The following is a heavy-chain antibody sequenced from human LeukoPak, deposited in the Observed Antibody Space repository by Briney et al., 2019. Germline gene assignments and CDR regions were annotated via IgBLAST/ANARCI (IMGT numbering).Heavy chain of an antibody. Sequence: GASVKVSCKTSGYTFTSYHIHWVRQAPGQGPEWMGVINPSGGSTSYAQKFQGRVTMTRDKSTSTVYMELSSLRSEDTAVYYCATIPYLSQYYDFWSGYYHPIDYWGQGTLVTVSS. CDR2: INPSGGST. CDR1: GYTFTSYH. CDR3: ATIPYLSQYYDFWSGYYHPIDY. J-gene: IGHJ4*02. V-gene: IGHV1-46*01. D-gene: IGHD3-3*01.